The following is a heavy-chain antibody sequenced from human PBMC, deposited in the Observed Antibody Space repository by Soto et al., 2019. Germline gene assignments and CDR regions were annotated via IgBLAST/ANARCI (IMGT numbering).Heavy chain of an antibody. CDR3: ASRTAVAGTDDYYGMDV. V-gene: IGHV1-69*06. CDR1: GGTFSSYA. CDR2: IIPIFGTA. J-gene: IGHJ6*02. Sequence: SVKVSCKASGGTFSSYAISWVRQAPGQGLEWMGGIIPIFGTANYAQKFQGRVTITADKSTSTAYMELSSLRSEDTAVYYCASRTAVAGTDDYYGMDVWGQGTTVTVSS. D-gene: IGHD6-19*01.